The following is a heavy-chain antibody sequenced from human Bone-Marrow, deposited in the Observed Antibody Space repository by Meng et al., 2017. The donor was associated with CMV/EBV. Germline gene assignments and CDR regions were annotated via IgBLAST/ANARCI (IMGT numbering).Heavy chain of an antibody. J-gene: IGHJ6*02. D-gene: IGHD1/OR15-1a*01. CDR1: GFTFSSYA. Sequence: GESLKISCAASGFTFSSYAMHWVRQAPGKGLEWVAVISYDGSNKYYADSVKGRFTISRDDSKNTLYLQMNSLKTEDTAVYYCNWNNYYYGMDVWGQGTTVTVSS. CDR3: NWNNYYYGMDV. CDR2: ISYDGSNK. V-gene: IGHV3-30*04.